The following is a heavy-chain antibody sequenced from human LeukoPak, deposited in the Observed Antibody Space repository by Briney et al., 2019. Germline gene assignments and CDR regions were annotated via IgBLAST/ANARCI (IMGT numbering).Heavy chain of an antibody. D-gene: IGHD2-15*01. V-gene: IGHV3-23*01. CDR1: GFTFSSYA. CDR3: AKLPIVVVVAATWWFDP. J-gene: IGHJ5*02. CDR2: XXGSGGST. Sequence: GGSLRLSCAASGFTFSSYAMSWVRQAPGKGLEWVXXXXGSGGSTYYADSVKGRFTISRDNSKNTLYLQMNSLRAEDTAVYYCAKLPIVVVVAATWWFDPWGQGTLVTVSS.